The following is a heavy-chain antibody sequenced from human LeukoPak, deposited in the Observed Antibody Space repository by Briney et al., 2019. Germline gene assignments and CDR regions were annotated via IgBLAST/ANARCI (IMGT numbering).Heavy chain of an antibody. V-gene: IGHV4-34*01. CDR1: GGSFSGYY. CDR2: INHSGST. Sequence: PSETLSLTCTVYGGSFSGYYWSWIRQPPGKGLEWIGEINHSGSTNYNPSLKSRVAISVDTSKNQFSLRVSSVTAADTAVYYCARKAGYCSRTSCSHYWYFDLWGRGTLVTVSS. D-gene: IGHD2-2*01. CDR3: ARKAGYCSRTSCSHYWYFDL. J-gene: IGHJ2*01.